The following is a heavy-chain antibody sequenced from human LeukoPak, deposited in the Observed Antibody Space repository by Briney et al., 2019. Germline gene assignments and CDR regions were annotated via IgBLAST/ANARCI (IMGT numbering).Heavy chain of an antibody. D-gene: IGHD3-10*01. CDR1: GYTFTGYY. CDR3: AGSLAYHGSGSPLYYYYMDV. V-gene: IGHV1-2*02. Sequence: ASVKVSCKASGYTFTGYYMHWVRQAPGQGLEWMGWINPNSGGTNYAQKFQGRVTMTRDTSISTAYMELSRLRSDDTAVYYCAGSLAYHGSGSPLYYYYMDVWGKGTTVTVSS. J-gene: IGHJ6*03. CDR2: INPNSGGT.